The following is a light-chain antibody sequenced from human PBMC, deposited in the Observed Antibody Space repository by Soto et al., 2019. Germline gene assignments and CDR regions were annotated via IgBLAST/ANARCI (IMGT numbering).Light chain of an antibody. CDR1: SSDIGTYNY. Sequence: QSALTQPASVSGSLGQSITISCTGSSSDIGTYNYVSWYQHHPGKAPKLVIYGVTNRPSGFSDRFSGSKSVNTASLTISGLQAEDEADYYCGSYTTSSTYVFGSGTKVPS. CDR3: GSYTTSSTYV. CDR2: GVT. V-gene: IGLV2-14*01. J-gene: IGLJ1*01.